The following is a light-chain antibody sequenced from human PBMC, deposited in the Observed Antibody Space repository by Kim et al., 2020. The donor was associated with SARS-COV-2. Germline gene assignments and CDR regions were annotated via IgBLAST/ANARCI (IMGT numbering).Light chain of an antibody. J-gene: IGKJ3*01. CDR3: QSYYDSPPT. CDR2: GVS. Sequence: ASIGDRVTLTCRASHGINNFLAWSQQEPGKPPVLLVYGVSTLEAGVPSRFSGRSSGTDFTLTISGLQPQDLSTYFCQSYYDSPPTFGAGTKVDIK. V-gene: IGKV1-27*01. CDR1: HGINNF.